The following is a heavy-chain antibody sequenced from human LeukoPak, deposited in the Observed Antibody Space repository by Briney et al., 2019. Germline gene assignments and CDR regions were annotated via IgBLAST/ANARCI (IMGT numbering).Heavy chain of an antibody. V-gene: IGHV3-30*01. J-gene: IGHJ4*02. Sequence: GGSLRLSCAASGFTFSSYAMHWVRQAPGKGLEWVAVISYDGSNKYYADSVKGRFTISRDNSKNTLYLQMNSLRAEDTAVYYCAKDRTTYYYGSGSSYYFDYWGQGTLVTVSS. CDR2: ISYDGSNK. D-gene: IGHD3-10*01. CDR3: AKDRTTYYYGSGSSYYFDY. CDR1: GFTFSSYA.